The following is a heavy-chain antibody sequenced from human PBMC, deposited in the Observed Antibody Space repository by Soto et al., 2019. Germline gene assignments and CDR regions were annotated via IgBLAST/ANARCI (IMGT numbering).Heavy chain of an antibody. Sequence: SETLSLTCAVYGGSFSGYYWSWIRQPPGKGLEWIGEINHSGSTNYNPSLKSRVTISVDTSKNQFSLKLSSVTAADTAVYYCARFGREYCSSTSCYPYYYYYMDFWGKGTTVTVSS. V-gene: IGHV4-34*01. J-gene: IGHJ6*03. D-gene: IGHD2-2*01. CDR3: ARFGREYCSSTSCYPYYYYYMDF. CDR1: GGSFSGYY. CDR2: INHSGST.